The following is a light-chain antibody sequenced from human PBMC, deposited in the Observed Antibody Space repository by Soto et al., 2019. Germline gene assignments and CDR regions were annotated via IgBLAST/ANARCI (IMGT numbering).Light chain of an antibody. CDR1: NTDIGAYNS. J-gene: IGLJ3*02. CDR3: SSSSSRSTLV. Sequence: QSVLTQPASVSGSPGQSITIPCTGTNTDIGAYNSVSWYQQHPGNAPNLIIYDVSNRFSGVSSRFSGSKSGNTASLPISGLQAEDETDYYCSSSSSRSTLVFGGGTKLTVL. CDR2: DVS. V-gene: IGLV2-14*01.